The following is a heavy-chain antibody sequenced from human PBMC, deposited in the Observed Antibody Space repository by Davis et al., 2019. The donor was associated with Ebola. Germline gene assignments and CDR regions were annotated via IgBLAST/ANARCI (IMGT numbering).Heavy chain of an antibody. V-gene: IGHV1-3*01. J-gene: IGHJ6*02. CDR1: GYTFTDYA. CDR3: ARIILGRDFYGMDV. CDR2: INAGNGNT. Sequence: ASVKVSCKTSGYTFTDYAMHWVRQAPGQRLEWMGWINAGNGNTKYSEKFQGRVTITSDTSASTAYMELSSLRSEDTAVFYCARIILGRDFYGMDVWGQGTTVTVSS. D-gene: IGHD3-10*01.